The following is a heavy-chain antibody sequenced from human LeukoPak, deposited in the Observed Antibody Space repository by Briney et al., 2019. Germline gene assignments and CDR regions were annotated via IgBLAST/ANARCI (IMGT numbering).Heavy chain of an antibody. CDR3: ARVVSLYYPFDY. CDR1: GGTFSSYA. D-gene: IGHD3-10*01. CDR2: IIPIFGTA. Sequence: SVKVSCKASGGTFSSYAISWVRQAPGQGLEWMGGIIPIFGTANYAQKFQGRVTITADKSTSTAYMELSSLRSEDTAVYYCARVVSLYYPFDYWGQGTLVTVSS. V-gene: IGHV1-69*06. J-gene: IGHJ4*02.